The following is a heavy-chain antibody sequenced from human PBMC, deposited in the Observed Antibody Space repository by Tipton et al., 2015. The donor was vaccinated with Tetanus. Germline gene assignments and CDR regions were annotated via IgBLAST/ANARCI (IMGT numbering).Heavy chain of an antibody. J-gene: IGHJ6*04. CDR1: GGSFSNYY. V-gene: IGHV4-34*10. D-gene: IGHD1-26*01. CDR2: FFYSGST. CDR3: ARGDGYHYYYHMDV. Sequence: TLSLTCAVYGGSFSNYYLTWIRQPPGKGLEWIGYFFYSGSTNYNPSLKSRVSMAVGTSKNQFSLQLRSVTAADTAVYYCARGDGYHYYYHMDVWGRGTTVTVSS.